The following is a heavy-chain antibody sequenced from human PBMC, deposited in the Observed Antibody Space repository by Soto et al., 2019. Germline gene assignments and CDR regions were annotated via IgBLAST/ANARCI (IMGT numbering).Heavy chain of an antibody. CDR1: GGSISSDHYH. Sequence: QVQLQESGPGLVRPSQTLSLTCTVSGGSISSDHYHWTWIRQTPGKGLEWIGYIHYSGSVYYNPSLQSRVTVSVDTSKDLFSLKLSSVTAADTAVYFCVREDDGGDRDYDGLDVWGQGTTVTVSS. CDR2: IHYSGSV. D-gene: IGHD4-17*01. J-gene: IGHJ6*02. V-gene: IGHV4-30-4*01. CDR3: VREDDGGDRDYDGLDV.